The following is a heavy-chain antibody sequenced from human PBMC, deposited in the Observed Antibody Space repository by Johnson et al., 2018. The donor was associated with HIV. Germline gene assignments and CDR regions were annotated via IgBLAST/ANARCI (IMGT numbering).Heavy chain of an antibody. J-gene: IGHJ3*02. CDR2: IYSGDTT. CDR3: AKEGGGAYDGFDI. CDR1: GFTVSTNS. Sequence: VQLVESGGGLVQPGGSLRLSCAASGFTVSTNSMSWIRQAPGKGLKWVSVIYSGDTTYYAGPVKGRFTISRDNSKNTLYLQMNSLRVDEKAVYYCAKEGGGAYDGFDIWGQGTLVTVSS. V-gene: IGHV3-66*01. D-gene: IGHD3-16*01.